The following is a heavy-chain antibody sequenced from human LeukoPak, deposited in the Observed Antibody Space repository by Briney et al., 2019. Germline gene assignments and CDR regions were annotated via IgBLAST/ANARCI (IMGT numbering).Heavy chain of an antibody. J-gene: IGHJ5*02. Sequence: GGSLRLSCAASGFTFSSNAMSWVRQAPGKGLEWVSAISGSGGSAFYADSVKGRFTISRDNSKNTLYLQMNSLRAEDTAVYYCAKDLGTTVTTGWFDPWGQGTLVTVSS. CDR3: AKDLGTTVTTGWFDP. D-gene: IGHD4-17*01. V-gene: IGHV3-23*01. CDR2: ISGSGGSA. CDR1: GFTFSSNA.